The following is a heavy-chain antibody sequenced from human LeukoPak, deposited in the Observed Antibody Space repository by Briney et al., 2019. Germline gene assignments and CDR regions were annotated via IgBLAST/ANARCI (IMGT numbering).Heavy chain of an antibody. V-gene: IGHV4-59*01. CDR1: GGSISSYY. CDR3: ARSRITMVRGVIDYYFDY. D-gene: IGHD3-10*01. Sequence: ETLSLTCTVFGGSISSYYWSWIRQPPGKGLEWTGYIYYSGSTNNNPSLKSRLTLPVDTSKNQFSLKLSSVTAADTAVYYCARSRITMVRGVIDYYFDYWGQGTLVTVSS. CDR2: IYYSGST. J-gene: IGHJ4*02.